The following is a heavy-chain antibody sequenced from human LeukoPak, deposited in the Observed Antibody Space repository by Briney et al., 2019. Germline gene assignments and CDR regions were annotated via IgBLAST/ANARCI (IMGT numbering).Heavy chain of an antibody. J-gene: IGHJ4*02. CDR2: IYPGDSDT. Sequence: GESLKISCKASGYSFSNHWNGWVRQMPGKGLEWMWIIYPGDSDTRYSPSFQGQVTISADKSISAAYLQWSSLKASDTAMYYCARRPSGDSAFYFDYWGQGTLVTVSS. CDR1: GYSFSNHW. V-gene: IGHV5-51*01. CDR3: ARRPSGDSAFYFDY. D-gene: IGHD2-21*02.